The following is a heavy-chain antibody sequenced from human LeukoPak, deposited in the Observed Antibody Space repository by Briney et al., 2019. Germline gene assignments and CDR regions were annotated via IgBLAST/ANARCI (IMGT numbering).Heavy chain of an antibody. Sequence: GGSLRLSCAASGFTFSSYDMHWVRQATGKGLEWVSAIGTAGDTYYPGSVKGRFTISRENAKNSLYLQMNSLRAGDTAVYYCARAGYGYLYFDLWGGGTLVTVYS. CDR1: GFTFSSYD. D-gene: IGHD5-18*01. V-gene: IGHV3-13*01. J-gene: IGHJ2*01. CDR2: IGTAGDT. CDR3: ARAGYGYLYFDL.